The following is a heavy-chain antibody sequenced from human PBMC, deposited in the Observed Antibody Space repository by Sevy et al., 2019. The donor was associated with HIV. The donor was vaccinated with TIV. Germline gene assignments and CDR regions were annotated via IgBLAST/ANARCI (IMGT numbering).Heavy chain of an antibody. J-gene: IGHJ4*02. CDR2: MNPNSGNT. Sequence: ASVKVSCKASGYTFTSYDINWVRQATGHGLEWMGRMNPNSGNTGYAQKFQGRVTMTRNTSISTAYMELSSLRSEDTAVYYCARAHYSGYSSGWYDYFDYWGQGTLVTVSS. CDR1: GYTFTSYD. D-gene: IGHD6-19*01. CDR3: ARAHYSGYSSGWYDYFDY. V-gene: IGHV1-8*01.